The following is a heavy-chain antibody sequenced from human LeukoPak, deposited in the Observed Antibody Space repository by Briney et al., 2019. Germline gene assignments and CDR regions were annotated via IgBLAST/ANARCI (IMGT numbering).Heavy chain of an antibody. Sequence: GASVTVSCKASGYTFTGYYMHWVRQAPGQGLEWMGWINPNSGGTNYAQKFQGRVTMTRDTSISTAYMELSRLRSDDAAVYYCARDIYSSGWTSDDYWGQGTLVTVSS. CDR1: GYTFTGYY. V-gene: IGHV1-2*02. CDR2: INPNSGGT. CDR3: ARDIYSSGWTSDDY. D-gene: IGHD6-19*01. J-gene: IGHJ4*02.